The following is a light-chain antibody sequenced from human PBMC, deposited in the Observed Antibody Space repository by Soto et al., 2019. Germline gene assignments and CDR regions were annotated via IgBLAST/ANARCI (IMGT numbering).Light chain of an antibody. Sequence: DIQMTQSPSSLSASVGDRVTITCQASQDIRTYLNWYQQKPGQAPKLLIYDASNLQPGVPSRFSGSTSGTEFSFTISSLQPEDVATYYCQHYDNLPTYTFGQGTKVEIK. J-gene: IGKJ2*01. CDR1: QDIRTY. CDR3: QHYDNLPTYT. V-gene: IGKV1-33*01. CDR2: DAS.